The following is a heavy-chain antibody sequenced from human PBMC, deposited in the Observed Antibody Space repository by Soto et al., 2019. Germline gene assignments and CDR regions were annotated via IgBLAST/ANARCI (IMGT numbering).Heavy chain of an antibody. Sequence: QVQLQESGPGLVKPSETLSLTCTVSGGSVSSGSYYWSWIRQPPGKGLEWIGYIYYRGSTNYNPSLKSRVTISVDTSKNQFSLKLRSVTAADTAVYYFASDSRAYFDYWGQGPLVTVSS. V-gene: IGHV4-61*01. CDR2: IYYRGST. CDR1: GGSVSSGSYY. J-gene: IGHJ4*02. CDR3: ASDSRAYFDY.